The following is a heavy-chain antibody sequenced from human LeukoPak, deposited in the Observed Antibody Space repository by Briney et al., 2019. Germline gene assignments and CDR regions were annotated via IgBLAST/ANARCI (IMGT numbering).Heavy chain of an antibody. CDR2: IYTSGSN. D-gene: IGHD3-22*01. CDR1: GCTISSGSYY. CDR3: ASIYYDSSGYEYTTPYFDY. J-gene: IGHJ4*02. Sequence: TLSLTCTVSGCTISSGSYYWSWIRQPAGKGLEGIGRIYTSGSNNYNPSLKSRVTITVDTSKNQFSLKLSSVTAADTAVYYCASIYYDSSGYEYTTPYFDYWGQGTLATVSS. V-gene: IGHV4-61*02.